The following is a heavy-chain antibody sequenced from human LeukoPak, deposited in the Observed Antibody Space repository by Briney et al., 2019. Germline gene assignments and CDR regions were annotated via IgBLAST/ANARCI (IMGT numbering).Heavy chain of an antibody. D-gene: IGHD2-15*01. CDR3: ARGPISVVAALGIFDY. J-gene: IGHJ4*02. V-gene: IGHV3-21*06. CDR2: ISSSSSYI. CDR1: GFTFSSYS. Sequence: GGSLRLSCAASGFTFSSYSMNWVCQAPGKGLEWVSSISSSSSYIYYADSVKGRFTFSRDNAKNSLYLQMNSLRAEDTAMYYCARGPISVVAALGIFDYWGQGTLVTVSS.